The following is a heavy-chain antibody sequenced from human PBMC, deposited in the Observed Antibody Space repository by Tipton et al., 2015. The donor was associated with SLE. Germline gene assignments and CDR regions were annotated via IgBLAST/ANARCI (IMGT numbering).Heavy chain of an antibody. J-gene: IGHJ4*02. Sequence: TLSLTCTVSNGSISSYYWSWIRQPPGKGLEWLGYISCGNTKYNPSLRSRLTISVDTSKNQFSLRLSSVTAADTAVYFCARSTTTMNLPRFDFWGLGTLVTVSS. D-gene: IGHD4-17*01. CDR2: ISCGNT. CDR1: NGSISSYY. CDR3: ARSTTTMNLPRFDF. V-gene: IGHV4-59*01.